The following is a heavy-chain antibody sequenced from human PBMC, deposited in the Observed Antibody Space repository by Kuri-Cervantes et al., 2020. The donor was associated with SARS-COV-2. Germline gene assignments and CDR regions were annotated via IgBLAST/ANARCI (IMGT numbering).Heavy chain of an antibody. CDR2: IKQDGSEK. D-gene: IGHD3-3*01. Sequence: GESLKISCAASGFTFSSYWMSWVRQAPGKGLEWVANIKQDGSEKYYVDSVKGRFTISRDNAKNSLYPQMNSLRAEDTAVYYCARAVLGVVAYFDYWGQGTLVTVSS. CDR1: GFTFSSYW. CDR3: ARAVLGVVAYFDY. V-gene: IGHV3-7*04. J-gene: IGHJ4*02.